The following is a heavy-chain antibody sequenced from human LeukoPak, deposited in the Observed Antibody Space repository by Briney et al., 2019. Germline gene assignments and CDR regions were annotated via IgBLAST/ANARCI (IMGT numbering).Heavy chain of an antibody. Sequence: SETLSLTCTVSGGSMSTSSYYWGWIRQPPGKGLEWIGSVYYSGSTYYNPSLKSRVTISVDTSKNQFSLKLSSVTAADTAVYYCARQKIEVFNWFDLWGQGTLVTVSS. CDR1: GGSMSTSSYY. J-gene: IGHJ5*02. V-gene: IGHV4-39*07. D-gene: IGHD3-22*01. CDR2: VYYSGST. CDR3: ARQKIEVFNWFDL.